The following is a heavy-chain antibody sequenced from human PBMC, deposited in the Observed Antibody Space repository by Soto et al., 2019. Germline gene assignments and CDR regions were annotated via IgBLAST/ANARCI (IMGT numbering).Heavy chain of an antibody. CDR3: ARRETRQAKYYYYGMDV. CDR2: IYYSGST. Sequence: SETLSLTCTVSGGSISSGGYYWSWIRQHPGKGLEWIGYIYYSGSTYYNPSLKSRVTISVDTSKNQFSLKLSSVTAADTAVYYCARRETRQAKYYYYGMDVWGQGTTVTVSS. V-gene: IGHV4-31*03. CDR1: GGSISSGGYY. J-gene: IGHJ6*02.